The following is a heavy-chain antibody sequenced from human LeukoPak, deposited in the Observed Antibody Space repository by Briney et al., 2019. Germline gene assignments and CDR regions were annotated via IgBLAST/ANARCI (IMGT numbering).Heavy chain of an antibody. V-gene: IGHV3-23*01. Sequence: GGSLRLSCAASGFTFTNYAMSWVRQAPGMGLEWVSGISGSDSGTHYADSVKGRFTISRDNSRNTLYLQINSLRAEDTAVYYCARLYCSGGSCYSVDYWGQGTLVTVSS. D-gene: IGHD2-15*01. CDR1: GFTFTNYA. J-gene: IGHJ4*02. CDR2: ISGSDSGT. CDR3: ARLYCSGGSCYSVDY.